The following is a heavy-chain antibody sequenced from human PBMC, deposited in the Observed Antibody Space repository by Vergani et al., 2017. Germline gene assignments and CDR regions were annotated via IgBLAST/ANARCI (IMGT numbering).Heavy chain of an antibody. CDR3: AKIRGNGGAVAGFYFYDVLDV. V-gene: IGHV3-23*01. Sequence: EVQLLESGGGLVQPGGSLRLSCAASGFTFSNYAMSWVRQAPGKGLEWVSLISGSGGTTYYADSVQGRFTISRDTSNYTLFLKMNGLRAEDTAVYYCAKIRGNGGAVAGFYFYDVLDVWGQGTSVTVSS. J-gene: IGHJ6*02. D-gene: IGHD6-19*01. CDR2: ISGSGGTT. CDR1: GFTFSNYA.